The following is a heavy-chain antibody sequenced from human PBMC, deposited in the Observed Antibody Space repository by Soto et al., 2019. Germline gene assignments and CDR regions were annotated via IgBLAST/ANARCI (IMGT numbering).Heavy chain of an antibody. CDR1: VFTVSTNY. Sequence: RGSLRLSCAASVFTVSTNYVTWVRQAPGKGLEWVSLINNGGSTYYADSVKGRYTISRDNSKNTVFLQMNSLRVEDTAVYYCARDLHSGGCLANWGQGALVTVS. J-gene: IGHJ1*01. D-gene: IGHD6-19*01. CDR3: ARDLHSGGCLAN. CDR2: INNGGST. V-gene: IGHV3-66*01.